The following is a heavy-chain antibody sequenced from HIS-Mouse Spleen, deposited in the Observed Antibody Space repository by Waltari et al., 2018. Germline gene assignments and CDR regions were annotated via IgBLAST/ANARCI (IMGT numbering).Heavy chain of an antibody. Sequence: VQLQESGPGLVKPSETLSLTSTVSGGSISSYYWSWIRQPAGQGLEWIGRIYTSGSTNYNPSLKSRVTMSVDTSKNQFSLKLSSVTAADTAVYYCARDFHDFWSGYYGGDKKHDAFDIWGQGTMVTVSS. D-gene: IGHD3-3*01. CDR2: IYTSGST. J-gene: IGHJ3*02. CDR3: ARDFHDFWSGYYGGDKKHDAFDI. V-gene: IGHV4-4*07. CDR1: GGSISSYY.